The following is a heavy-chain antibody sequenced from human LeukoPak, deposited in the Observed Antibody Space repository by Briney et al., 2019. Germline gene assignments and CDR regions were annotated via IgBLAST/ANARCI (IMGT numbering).Heavy chain of an antibody. Sequence: GVSLRLSCAASGFIFSSDSMNWVRQAPGKGREGVSYISSRSSTTYSADSAKGRFTPSRDNAKKSLYLQMNSLRAEDTAVYYCARVRSGWYDKETDYWGQATLLTASS. CDR1: GFIFSSDS. V-gene: IGHV3-48*01. CDR2: ISSRSSTT. CDR3: ARVRSGWYDKETDY. J-gene: IGHJ4*02. D-gene: IGHD6-19*01.